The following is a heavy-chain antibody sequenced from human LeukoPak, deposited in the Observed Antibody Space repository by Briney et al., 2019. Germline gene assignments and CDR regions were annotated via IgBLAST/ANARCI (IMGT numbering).Heavy chain of an antibody. D-gene: IGHD2-21*02. Sequence: GGSLRLSCAASGFSFSSYGMHWVRQAPGKGLEWVAVIWYDGSNKYYADSVKGRFTISRDNSKNTLYLQMNSLRAEDTAVYYCAKDPIAYCGGDCDWYFDLWGRGTLVTVSS. CDR1: GFSFSSYG. CDR3: AKDPIAYCGGDCDWYFDL. CDR2: IWYDGSNK. J-gene: IGHJ2*01. V-gene: IGHV3-33*06.